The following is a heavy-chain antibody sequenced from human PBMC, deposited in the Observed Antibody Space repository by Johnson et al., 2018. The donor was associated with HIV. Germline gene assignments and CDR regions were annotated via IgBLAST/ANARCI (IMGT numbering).Heavy chain of an antibody. Sequence: QVQLVESGGGVVQPGRSLRLSCAASGCTFSSYGMHWVRQAPGKGLEWVAVIWYDGSNKYYADSVKGRFTISRDNSKNTLYLQMNSLRAEDTAVYYCAKGGYCSGGSCYPDAFDIWGQGTMVTVSS. D-gene: IGHD2-15*01. CDR2: IWYDGSNK. CDR3: AKGGYCSGGSCYPDAFDI. J-gene: IGHJ3*02. V-gene: IGHV3-33*06. CDR1: GCTFSSYG.